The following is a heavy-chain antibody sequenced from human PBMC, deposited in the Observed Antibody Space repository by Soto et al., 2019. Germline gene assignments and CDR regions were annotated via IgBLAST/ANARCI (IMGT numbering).Heavy chain of an antibody. J-gene: IGHJ4*02. Sequence: SETLSLTCAVYGGSFSGYCWTWIRQPPGTGLEWIGEINHSGSTNYNPSLKSRVTISVDTSKNQFSLKLTSVTAADTAVYYCARVGPSMYYYDSSGQRPYYFDYWGQGTLVTVSS. CDR3: ARVGPSMYYYDSSGQRPYYFDY. D-gene: IGHD3-22*01. V-gene: IGHV4-34*01. CDR2: INHSGST. CDR1: GGSFSGYC.